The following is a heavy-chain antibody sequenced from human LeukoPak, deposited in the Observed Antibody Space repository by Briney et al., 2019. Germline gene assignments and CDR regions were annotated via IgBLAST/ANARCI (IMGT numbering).Heavy chain of an antibody. J-gene: IGHJ4*02. V-gene: IGHV4-4*07. Sequence: PSETLSLTCTVSGGPIRSYYWGWVRQPAGKRLEWIGRISASGSTGYNPSLKSRVTMSVDTSKNQFSLRLSSVTAADTAVYYCSREGRSSTPGYWGQGALVTVSS. CDR2: ISASGST. CDR3: SREGRSSTPGY. CDR1: GGPIRSYY. D-gene: IGHD2-15*01.